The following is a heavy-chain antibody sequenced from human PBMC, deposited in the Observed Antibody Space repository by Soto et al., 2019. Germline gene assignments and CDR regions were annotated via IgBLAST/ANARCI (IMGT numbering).Heavy chain of an antibody. CDR2: IWYDGSKI. J-gene: IGHJ4*02. D-gene: IGHD6-19*01. CDR1: GFNLTTYG. Sequence: GGSLRLSXAVSGFNLTTYGVDWFRQIPGKGLEWVGVIWYDGSKIYYADSVKGRSTISRDVSKNTLFLQLSSLRADDTAVYYCARDGGSGIDYWGRGTLVTVSS. CDR3: ARDGGSGIDY. V-gene: IGHV3-33*01.